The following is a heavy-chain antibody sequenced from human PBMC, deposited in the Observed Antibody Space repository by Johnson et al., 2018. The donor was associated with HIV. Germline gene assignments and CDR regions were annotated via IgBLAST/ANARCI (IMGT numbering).Heavy chain of an antibody. J-gene: IGHJ3*02. D-gene: IGHD3-3*01. Sequence: EQLVESGGGLVQPGGSLRLSCAASGFTFSSYWMSWVRQAPGKGLEWVANIKQDGCEKYYVDSVKGRFTISRDNAKNSLYLQMNSLRAEDTAVYYCARAYYNFWSGYAFDIWGQGTMVTVSS. CDR1: GFTFSSYW. CDR3: ARAYYNFWSGYAFDI. CDR2: IKQDGCEK. V-gene: IGHV3-7*02.